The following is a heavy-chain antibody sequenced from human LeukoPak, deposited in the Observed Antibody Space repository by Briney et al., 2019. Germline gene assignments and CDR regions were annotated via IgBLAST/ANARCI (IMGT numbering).Heavy chain of an antibody. J-gene: IGHJ4*02. CDR3: AKGTIDSYSFDY. CDR1: GFTFSTYA. Sequence: GGSLRLSCAASGFTFSTYAMSWVRQAPGKGLEWVSAISSSGDRTYYADSVKGRFTISRDNSKNTLYLQMNSLRAEDTAVYYCAKGTIDSYSFDYWGQGTLVTVSS. V-gene: IGHV3-23*01. D-gene: IGHD4/OR15-4a*01. CDR2: ISSSGDRT.